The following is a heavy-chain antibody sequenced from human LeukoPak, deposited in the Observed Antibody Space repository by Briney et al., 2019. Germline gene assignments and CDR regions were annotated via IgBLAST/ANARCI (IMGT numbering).Heavy chain of an antibody. D-gene: IGHD3-3*01. V-gene: IGHV3-7*01. CDR2: IKHDGSEK. CDR1: GFTFSRYW. J-gene: IGHJ4*02. Sequence: GGSLRLSCAASGFTFSRYWMSWVRQAPGKGLEWVASIKHDGSEKYYVDSVRGRFTISRDNTMNSLYLQMSSLRAEDTAVYYCATDRGWRTSGYYLYYFEYWGQGTLVTFSS. CDR3: ATDRGWRTSGYYLYYFEY.